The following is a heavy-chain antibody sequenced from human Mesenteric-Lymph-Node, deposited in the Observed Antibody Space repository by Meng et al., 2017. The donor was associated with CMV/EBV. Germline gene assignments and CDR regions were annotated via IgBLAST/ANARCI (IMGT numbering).Heavy chain of an antibody. J-gene: IGHJ3*02. V-gene: IGHV3-21*01. CDR2: ISSSSSYI. Sequence: GGSLRLSCAASGFTFSSYAMSWVRQAPGKGLEWVSSISSSSSYIYYADSVKGRFTISRDNAKNSLYLQMNSLRAEDTAVYYCAREGKVPAGPGAFDIWGQGTMVTVSS. CDR1: GFTFSSYA. CDR3: AREGKVPAGPGAFDI. D-gene: IGHD2-2*01.